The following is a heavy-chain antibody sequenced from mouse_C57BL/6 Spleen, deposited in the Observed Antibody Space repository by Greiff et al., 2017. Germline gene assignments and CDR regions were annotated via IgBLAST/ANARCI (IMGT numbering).Heavy chain of an antibody. CDR2: IWRGGST. V-gene: IGHV2-5*01. CDR1: GFSLTSYG. J-gene: IGHJ4*01. CDR3: AKKGSHYAMDY. D-gene: IGHD6-2*01. Sequence: VKLQESGPGLVQPSQSLSITCTVSGFSLTSYGVPWVRQSPGKGLEWLGVIWRGGSTDYNAAFMSRPSITKDNSKSQVFFKMNSLQADDTAIYYCAKKGSHYAMDYWGQGTSVTVSA.